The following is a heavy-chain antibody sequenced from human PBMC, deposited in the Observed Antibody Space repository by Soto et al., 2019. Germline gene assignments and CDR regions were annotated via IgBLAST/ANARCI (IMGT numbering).Heavy chain of an antibody. V-gene: IGHV1-2*02. D-gene: IGHD3-10*01. CDR2: INPNSGGT. Sequence: GASVKVSCKASGYTFTGYYMHWLRQAPGQGLEWMGWINPNSGGTNYAQKFQGRVTMTRDTSISTAYMELSRLRSDDTAVYYCARALYALLLWSEGFDPWGQGTLVTVSS. CDR1: GYTFTGYY. J-gene: IGHJ5*02. CDR3: ARALYALLLWSEGFDP.